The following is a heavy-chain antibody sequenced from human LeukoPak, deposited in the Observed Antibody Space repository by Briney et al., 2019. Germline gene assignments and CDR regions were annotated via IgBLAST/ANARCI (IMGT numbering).Heavy chain of an antibody. CDR1: GFTVSSNY. CDR3: ARVSIAAAGWFDP. J-gene: IGHJ5*02. CDR2: IYSGGST. D-gene: IGHD6-13*01. Sequence: GRSLRLSCAASGFTVSSNYMSWVRQAPGKGLEWVSVIYSGGSTYYADSVKGRFTISRDNSKNTLYLQMNSLRAEDTAVYYCARVSIAAAGWFDPWGQGTLVTVSS. V-gene: IGHV3-66*01.